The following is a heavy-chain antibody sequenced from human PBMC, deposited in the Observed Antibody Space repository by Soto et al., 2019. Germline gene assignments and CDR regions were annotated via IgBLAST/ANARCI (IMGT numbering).Heavy chain of an antibody. CDR2: ISGSGGST. CDR1: GFTFGSYA. D-gene: IGHD6-13*01. Sequence: GGSLRLSCAASGFTFGSYAMSWVRQAPGKGLEWVSAISGSGGSTYYADSVKGRFTISRDNSKNTLYLQMNSLRAEDTAVYYCAIRARWALAYSSSWSSYFDYWGQGTLVTVSS. J-gene: IGHJ4*02. CDR3: AIRARWALAYSSSWSSYFDY. V-gene: IGHV3-23*01.